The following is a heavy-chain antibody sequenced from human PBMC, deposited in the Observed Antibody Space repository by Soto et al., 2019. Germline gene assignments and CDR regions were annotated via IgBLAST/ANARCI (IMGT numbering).Heavy chain of an antibody. D-gene: IGHD1-26*01. CDR2: IKSKTDGGTT. J-gene: IGHJ6*02. CDR1: GFTSSNAW. Sequence: PGXSLILSCVASGFTSSNAWMNCVRQAPWKGLEWVGRIKSKTDGGTTDYAAPVKGRFTISRDDSKNTLYLQMNSLKTEDTAVYYCTTRQGGDYYGMDVWGQGTTVTVSS. V-gene: IGHV3-15*07. CDR3: TTRQGGDYYGMDV.